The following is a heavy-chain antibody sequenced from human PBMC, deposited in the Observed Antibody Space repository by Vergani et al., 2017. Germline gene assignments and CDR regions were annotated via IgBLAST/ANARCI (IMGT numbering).Heavy chain of an antibody. D-gene: IGHD6-6*01. J-gene: IGHJ6*03. CDR3: ARSIAARGALPDYYYYMDV. CDR1: GFTFSSYA. Sequence: QVQLVESVGGVVQPGRSLRLSCAASGFTFSSYAMHWVRQAPGKGLGWVAVISYDGSNKYYADSVKGRFTISRDNSKNTLYLQMNSLRAEDTAVYYCARSIAARGALPDYYYYMDVWGKGTTVTVSS. V-gene: IGHV3-30-3*01. CDR2: ISYDGSNK.